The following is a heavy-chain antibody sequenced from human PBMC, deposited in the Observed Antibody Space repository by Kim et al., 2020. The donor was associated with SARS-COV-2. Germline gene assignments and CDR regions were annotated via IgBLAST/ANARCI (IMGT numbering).Heavy chain of an antibody. V-gene: IGHV3-30*18. Sequence: GGSLRLSCAASGFTFSSYGMHWVRQAPGKGLEWVAVISYDGSNKYYADSVKGRFTISRDNSKNTLYLQMNSLRAEHTAVYYCAKENKNYYDSSGYYYFDYWGQGTLVTVSS. D-gene: IGHD3-22*01. J-gene: IGHJ4*02. CDR2: ISYDGSNK. CDR1: GFTFSSYG. CDR3: AKENKNYYDSSGYYYFDY.